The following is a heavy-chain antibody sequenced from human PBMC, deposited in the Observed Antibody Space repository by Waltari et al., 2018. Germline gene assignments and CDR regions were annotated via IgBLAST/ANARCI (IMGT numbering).Heavy chain of an antibody. V-gene: IGHV4-39*01. J-gene: IGHJ5*02. CDR2: IYYRGST. CDR3: ARHARESGWSRYLNWFDP. D-gene: IGHD6-19*01. Sequence: QLQLQESGPGLVKPSETLSLTCTVSGGSISSSRYHWGWIRQHPGTGLAWIGSIYYRGSTYYNPYLKSRVTISVDTSKNQFSLKLSSVTAADTAVYYCARHARESGWSRYLNWFDPWGQGTLVTVSS. CDR1: GGSISSSRYH.